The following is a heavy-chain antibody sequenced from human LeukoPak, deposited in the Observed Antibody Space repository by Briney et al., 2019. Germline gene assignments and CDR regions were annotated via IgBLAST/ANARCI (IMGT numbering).Heavy chain of an antibody. D-gene: IGHD3-22*01. CDR1: GFTFSSYG. CDR2: IKQDGSEK. Sequence: GSLRLSCAASGFTFSSYGISWVRQAPGKGLEWVANIKQDGSEKYYVDSVKGRFTISRDNAKNSLYLQMNSLRAEDTAVYYCARLGLWGYYDSSGYNDYWGQGTLVTVSS. J-gene: IGHJ4*02. CDR3: ARLGLWGYYDSSGYNDY. V-gene: IGHV3-7*01.